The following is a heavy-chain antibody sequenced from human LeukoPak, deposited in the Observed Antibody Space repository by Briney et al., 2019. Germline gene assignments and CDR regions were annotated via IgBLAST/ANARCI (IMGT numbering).Heavy chain of an antibody. Sequence: SGTLSLTCTVSGDSISSGDYYWNWIRQPAGKRLERIGRISTSGTPNYNPSFRGRLTISIDTSKTQFSLNLRSVTAAETGIYYCARGPYWGQGTLVTVSS. J-gene: IGHJ4*02. CDR2: ISTSGTP. CDR1: GDSISSGDYY. CDR3: ARGPY. V-gene: IGHV4-61*02.